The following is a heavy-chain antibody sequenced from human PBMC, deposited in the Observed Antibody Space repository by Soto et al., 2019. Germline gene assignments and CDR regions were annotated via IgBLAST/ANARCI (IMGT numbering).Heavy chain of an antibody. D-gene: IGHD3-9*01. CDR3: ARDRGLRYFDWLSRYNWFDP. J-gene: IGHJ5*02. CDR2: INAGNGNT. V-gene: IGHV1-3*01. Sequence: QVQLVQSGAEVKKPGASVKVSCKASGYTFTSYAMHWVRQAPGQRLEWMGWINAGNGNTKYSQKFQGRVTITRDTSASTAYMELSSLRSEDTAVYYCARDRGLRYFDWLSRYNWFDPWGQGTLVTVSS. CDR1: GYTFTSYA.